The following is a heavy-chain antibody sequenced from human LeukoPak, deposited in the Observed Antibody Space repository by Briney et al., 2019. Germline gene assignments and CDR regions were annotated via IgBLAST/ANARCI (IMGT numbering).Heavy chain of an antibody. J-gene: IGHJ4*02. D-gene: IGHD1-1*01. CDR3: ARLSWNDVGRMFDY. CDR2: IYYSGST. CDR1: GGSISSSSHY. V-gene: IGHV4-39*01. Sequence: PSETLSLTCTVSGGSISSSSHYWGWIRQPPGKGLEWIGSIYYSGSTYYNPSLKSRVTISVDTSKNQLSLKLSSVTAADTAVYYCARLSWNDVGRMFDYWGQGTLVTVSS.